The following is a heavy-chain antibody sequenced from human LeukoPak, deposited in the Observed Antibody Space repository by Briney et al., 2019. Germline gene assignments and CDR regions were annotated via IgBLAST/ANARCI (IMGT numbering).Heavy chain of an antibody. D-gene: IGHD3-10*01. V-gene: IGHV3-30*03. CDR1: GFTFSSYG. CDR3: ARCRGSLWFGGFRSPGMDV. CDR2: ISYDGSNK. J-gene: IGHJ6*04. Sequence: GGSLRLSCAASGFTFSSYGMHWVRQAPGKGLEWVAVISYDGSNKYYADSVKGRFTISRDNAKNSLYLQMNSLRAEDTAVYYCARCRGSLWFGGFRSPGMDVWGKGTTVTVSS.